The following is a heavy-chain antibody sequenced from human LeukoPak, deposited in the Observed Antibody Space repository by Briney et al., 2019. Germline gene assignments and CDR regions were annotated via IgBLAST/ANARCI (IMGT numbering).Heavy chain of an antibody. CDR2: IYYSGST. V-gene: IGHV4-59*01. J-gene: IGHJ4*02. CDR3: ARGTNGSGRPFDY. D-gene: IGHD3-10*01. Sequence: SETLSLTCTVSGGSISRYYWSWIRQPPGKRLEWFGYIYYSGSTNYNPSLKSRVTISVDTSKHQFSLKLSSVTAADTAVYYCARGTNGSGRPFDYWGQGTLVTVSS. CDR1: GGSISRYY.